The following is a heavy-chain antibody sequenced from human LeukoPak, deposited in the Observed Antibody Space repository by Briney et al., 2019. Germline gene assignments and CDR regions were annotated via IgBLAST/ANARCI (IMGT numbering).Heavy chain of an antibody. V-gene: IGHV4-31*03. D-gene: IGHD3-10*01. J-gene: IGHJ4*02. CDR3: ARSKLDGGDHVFDY. CDR1: GGSIRSVTYY. CDR2: IYYSGST. Sequence: SETLSLTCTVTGGSIRSVTYYWGWIRQHPGKGLEWVGLIYYSGSTYYNPSLKSRITILQDTSENQFSLKPTSVTAADTAVYYCARSKLDGGDHVFDYWGQGTLVTVSS.